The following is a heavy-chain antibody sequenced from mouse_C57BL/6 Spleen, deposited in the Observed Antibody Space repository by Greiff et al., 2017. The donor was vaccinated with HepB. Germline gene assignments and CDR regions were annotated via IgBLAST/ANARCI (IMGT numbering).Heavy chain of an antibody. V-gene: IGHV1-42*01. CDR3: ARKTTGSEGVYYFDY. D-gene: IGHD1-1*01. Sequence: VQLQQSGPELVKPGASVKISCKASGYSFTGYYMNWVKQSPEKSLEWIGEINPSTGGTTYNQKFKAKATLTVDKSSSTAYMQLKSLTSEDSAVYYCARKTTGSEGVYYFDYWGEGTTLTVSS. CDR2: INPSTGGT. CDR1: GYSFTGYY. J-gene: IGHJ2*01.